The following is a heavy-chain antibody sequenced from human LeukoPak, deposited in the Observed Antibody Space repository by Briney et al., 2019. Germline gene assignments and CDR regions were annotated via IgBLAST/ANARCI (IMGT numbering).Heavy chain of an antibody. V-gene: IGHV1-3*01. Sequence: ASVKICCKTSGYIFFPHHIHCMRQAPGQWLELLGWVSAANNPEYSQKFQGRVVITRDASATTSYLELNSLRSEDTAVYYCAMSVEMPPIPSFDYWGQGTLVTVSS. CDR1: GYIFFPHH. D-gene: IGHD5-24*01. CDR3: AMSVEMPPIPSFDY. CDR2: VSAANNP. J-gene: IGHJ4*02.